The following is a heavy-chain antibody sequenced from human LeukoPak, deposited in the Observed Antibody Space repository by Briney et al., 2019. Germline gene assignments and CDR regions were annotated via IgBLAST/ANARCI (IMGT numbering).Heavy chain of an antibody. V-gene: IGHV3-30*02. CDR3: ARVTRSIAARRDYYYYMDV. J-gene: IGHJ6*03. Sequence: QSGGSLRLSCAASGYTFSSYGRHWVRQAPGKGLEWVAFIRYDGSNKYYADSVKGRFTISRDNSKNTLYLQMNSLRAEDTAVYYCARVTRSIAARRDYYYYMDVWGKGTTVTVSS. CDR1: GYTFSSYG. CDR2: IRYDGSNK. D-gene: IGHD6-6*01.